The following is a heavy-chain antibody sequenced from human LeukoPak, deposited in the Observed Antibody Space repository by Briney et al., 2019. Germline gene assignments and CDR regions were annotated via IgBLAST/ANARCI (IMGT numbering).Heavy chain of an antibody. D-gene: IGHD2-15*01. CDR3: AGHSVVAGGY. Sequence: SETLSLTCTVSGGSISSSSYYWGWLRQPPGTGREWVGSIYYSGSTYYNPSLKSRVTISVDTSKNQFSLKLSSVTAADTAVYYCAGHSVVAGGYWGQGTLVTVSS. CDR2: IYYSGST. CDR1: GGSISSSSYY. J-gene: IGHJ4*02. V-gene: IGHV4-39*01.